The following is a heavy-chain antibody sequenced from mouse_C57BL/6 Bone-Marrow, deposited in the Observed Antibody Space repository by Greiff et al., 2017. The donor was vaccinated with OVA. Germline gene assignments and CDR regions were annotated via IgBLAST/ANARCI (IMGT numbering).Heavy chain of an antibody. Sequence: QVQLQQSGAELVMPGASVKLSCKASGYTFTSYWMHWVKQRPGQGLEWIGEIDPSDSYTNYNQKFKGKSTLTVDKSSSTAYMQLSSLTSEDSAVYHCAREGYSNSYAMDYWGQGTSVTVSS. V-gene: IGHV1-69*01. CDR1: GYTFTSYW. D-gene: IGHD2-5*01. CDR2: IDPSDSYT. J-gene: IGHJ4*01. CDR3: AREGYSNSYAMDY.